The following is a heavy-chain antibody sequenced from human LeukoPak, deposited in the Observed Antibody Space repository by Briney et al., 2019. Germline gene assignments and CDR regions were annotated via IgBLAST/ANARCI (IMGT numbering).Heavy chain of an antibody. Sequence: SETLSLTCAVYGGPFSGYYWSWIRQPPGKGLEWIGEINHSGSTNYNPSLKSRVTISVDTSKNQFSLKLSSVTAADTAVYYCARVGDYDSSGYYGWFDPWGQGTLVTVSS. V-gene: IGHV4-34*01. J-gene: IGHJ5*02. CDR1: GGPFSGYY. CDR2: INHSGST. CDR3: ARVGDYDSSGYYGWFDP. D-gene: IGHD3-22*01.